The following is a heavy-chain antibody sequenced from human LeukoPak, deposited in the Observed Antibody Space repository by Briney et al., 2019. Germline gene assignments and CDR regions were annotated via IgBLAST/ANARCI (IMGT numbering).Heavy chain of an antibody. CDR3: SRGGYYYDSSGYYTAFDI. CDR1: GYSFTSYW. D-gene: IGHD3-22*01. CDR2: IYPGDSDT. Sequence: GASLKISCEGSGYSFTSYWIGWVRQLPGKGLEWMGIIYPGDSDTRYSPSFQGQVTISADKSISTAYLQWSSLKASDTAMYYCSRGGYYYDSSGYYTAFDIWGQGTMVTVSS. J-gene: IGHJ3*02. V-gene: IGHV5-51*01.